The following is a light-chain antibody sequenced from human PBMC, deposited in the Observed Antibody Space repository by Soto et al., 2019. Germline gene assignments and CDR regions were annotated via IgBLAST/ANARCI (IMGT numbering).Light chain of an antibody. J-gene: IGKJ1*01. V-gene: IGKV3-20*01. CDR1: QSISSY. CDR3: QQFSSTPSWT. CDR2: DAS. Sequence: EIVLTQSPATLSLSPGERTTLSCRASQSISSYLAWYQQKPGQAPRLLIYDASMRTTGIPARFSGSGSGTDFTLTISRMEPEDFAVYYCQQFSSTPSWTFGQGTKVDIK.